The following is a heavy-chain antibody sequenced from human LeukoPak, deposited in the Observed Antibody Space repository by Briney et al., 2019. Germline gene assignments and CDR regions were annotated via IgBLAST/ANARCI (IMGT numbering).Heavy chain of an antibody. D-gene: IGHD3/OR15-3a*01. V-gene: IGHV1-2*02. CDR2: INPNSGVT. CDR1: GYTFTGYY. Sequence: GASVKVSCKAAGYTFTGYYKHWVRQAPGQGLEWMGWINPNSGVTNYAQKFQGRVTMTRDTSINTAYMELTSLRSDDTAVYYCARYHQRGLVMQNWFDVWGQGTLVTVSS. CDR3: ARYHQRGLVMQNWFDV. J-gene: IGHJ5*02.